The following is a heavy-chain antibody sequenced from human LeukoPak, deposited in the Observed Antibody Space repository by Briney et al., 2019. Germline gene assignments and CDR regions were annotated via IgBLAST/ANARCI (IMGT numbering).Heavy chain of an antibody. V-gene: IGHV4-4*09. J-gene: IGHJ6*03. Sequence: PSETLSLTCAVYGGSFSGYYWSWIRQPPGNGLEWIGYIYTSGSTNYNPSLKSRVTISVDTSKNQFSLKLSSVTAADTAVYYCARRDYYYYYMDVWGKGTTVTVSS. CDR3: ARRDYYYYYMDV. CDR2: IYTSGST. CDR1: GGSFSGYY.